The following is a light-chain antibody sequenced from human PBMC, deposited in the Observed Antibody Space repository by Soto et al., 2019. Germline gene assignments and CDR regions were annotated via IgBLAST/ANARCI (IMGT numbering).Light chain of an antibody. CDR2: TNN. V-gene: IGLV1-44*01. J-gene: IGLJ3*02. CDR3: AAWDDSLNGWV. CDR1: SSNIGSKT. Sequence: QSVLTQPPSASGTPGQRVTISCSGSSSNIGSKTVHWYQQLPGTAPKLLIYTNNQRPSGVPDRFSGSKSGTSASLAISGLHSEDEADYHCAAWDDSLNGWVFGGGTKLTV.